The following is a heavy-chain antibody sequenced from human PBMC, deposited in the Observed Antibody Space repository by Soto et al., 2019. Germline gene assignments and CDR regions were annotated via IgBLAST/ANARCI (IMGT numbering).Heavy chain of an antibody. V-gene: IGHV3-7*01. J-gene: IGHJ6*02. Sequence: GGSLRLSCEASGFTLSSYWMSWIRQAPGKGLEWVANTRQDGGQSYLVDSVQGRFTISRDNAKNRLYLQMNSLRAEDTAVYYCASDIVGASDSYGLDVWGQGTTATVYS. D-gene: IGHD1-26*01. CDR1: GFTLSSYW. CDR3: ASDIVGASDSYGLDV. CDR2: TRQDGGQS.